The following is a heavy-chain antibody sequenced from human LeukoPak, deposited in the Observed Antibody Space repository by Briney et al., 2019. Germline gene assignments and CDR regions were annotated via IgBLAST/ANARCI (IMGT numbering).Heavy chain of an antibody. D-gene: IGHD3-22*01. J-gene: IGHJ5*02. CDR1: GYSISRGYY. V-gene: IGHV4-38-2*02. Sequence: SETLSLTCSVSGYSISRGYYWGWIRQPPGKGLEWIGSIFHSGSTYYSPSLRNRVTISVDTSKNQFSLKLSSVTAADTAVYYCARGATMIVVVRPAWFDPWGQGTLVTVSS. CDR2: IFHSGST. CDR3: ARGATMIVVVRPAWFDP.